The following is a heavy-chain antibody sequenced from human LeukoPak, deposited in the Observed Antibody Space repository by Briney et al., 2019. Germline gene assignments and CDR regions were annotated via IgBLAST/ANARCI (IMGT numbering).Heavy chain of an antibody. CDR1: GGSFSGYD. V-gene: IGHV4-34*01. CDR3: ARADTVSHALKTYYYYCIDV. CDR2: ISHSRST. J-gene: IGHJ6*03. D-gene: IGHD5/OR15-5a*01. Sequence: SETLCLTCAVSGGSFSGYDWTWVRQPPGKGLEWIGAISHSRSTKYNPPLTSRVTILVDTSKNQFSLNPSSVTAADTALYYCARADTVSHALKTYYYYCIDVWGNGTTVTVSS.